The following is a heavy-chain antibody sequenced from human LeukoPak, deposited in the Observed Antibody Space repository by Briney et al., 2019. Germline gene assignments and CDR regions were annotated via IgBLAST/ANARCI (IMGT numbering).Heavy chain of an antibody. Sequence: PGGSLRLSCAASGFTFSKYWMHWVRQAPGKGLVWVSRIMSDGSSTSYADSVKGRFTISRDNAKNTLYLQMNSLGAEDTAVYFCARDTSLYCSGGSCFSDYFDYWGQGTLVTVSS. CDR2: IMSDGSST. CDR3: ARDTSLYCSGGSCFSDYFDY. J-gene: IGHJ4*02. CDR1: GFTFSKYW. D-gene: IGHD2-15*01. V-gene: IGHV3-74*01.